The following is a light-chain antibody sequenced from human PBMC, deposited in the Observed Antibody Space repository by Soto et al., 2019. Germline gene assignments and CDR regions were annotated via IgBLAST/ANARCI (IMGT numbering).Light chain of an antibody. J-gene: IGKJ4*01. CDR3: QQYNNWPPLT. CDR2: GAS. CDR1: QSVSSSF. Sequence: EIVLTQSPGTLSLSPGERATLSCRASQSVSSSFLAWYQQKPGQAPRLLIYGASIRATGIPDRFSGSGSGTEFTLTISSLQSEDFAVYYCQQYNNWPPLTFGGGTKVEIK. V-gene: IGKV3-20*01.